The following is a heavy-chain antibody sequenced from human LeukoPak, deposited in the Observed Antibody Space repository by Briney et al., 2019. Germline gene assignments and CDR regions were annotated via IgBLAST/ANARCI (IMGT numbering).Heavy chain of an antibody. CDR2: ISSSSSTI. J-gene: IGHJ4*02. V-gene: IGHV3-48*02. CDR1: GFTFSNYA. D-gene: IGHD2-2*01. CDR3: AREFEGLGYCSSTSCSGLDY. Sequence: GGSLRLSCAASGFTFSNYAMNWVRQAPGKGLEWVSYISSSSSTIYYADSVKGRFTISRDNAKNSLYLQMNSLRDEDTAVYYCAREFEGLGYCSSTSCSGLDYWGQGTLVTVSS.